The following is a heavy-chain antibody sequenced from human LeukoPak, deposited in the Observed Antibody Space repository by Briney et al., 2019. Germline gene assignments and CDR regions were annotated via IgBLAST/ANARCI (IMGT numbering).Heavy chain of an antibody. Sequence: KPSETLSLTCTVSGGSISSYYWSWIRQPPGKGLEWIGCIYYSGSTNYNPSLKSRVTISVDTSKNQFSLRLTSVTAADTAVYYCARGGTANFDYWGQGTLVTVSS. CDR1: GGSISSYY. J-gene: IGHJ4*02. CDR2: IYYSGST. D-gene: IGHD1-14*01. V-gene: IGHV4-59*01. CDR3: ARGGTANFDY.